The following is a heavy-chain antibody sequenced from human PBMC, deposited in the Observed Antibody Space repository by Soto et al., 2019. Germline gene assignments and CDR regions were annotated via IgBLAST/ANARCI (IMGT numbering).Heavy chain of an antibody. V-gene: IGHV4-59*08. D-gene: IGHD3-16*01. CDR3: ARAWGGNVFDY. CDR1: GGSISSYY. J-gene: IGHJ4*02. CDR2: IYYSGST. Sequence: SETLSLTCTVSGGSISSYYWSWIRQPPGKGLEWIGYIYYSGSTNYNPSLKSRVTISVDTSKNQFSLKLSSVTAADTAVYYCARAWGGNVFDYWGQGNLVTVSS.